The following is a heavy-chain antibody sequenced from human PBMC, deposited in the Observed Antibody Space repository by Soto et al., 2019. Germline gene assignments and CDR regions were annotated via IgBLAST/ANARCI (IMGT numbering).Heavy chain of an antibody. V-gene: IGHV5-51*01. CDR1: GYIFSSDW. CDR2: IYPGDSDT. J-gene: IGHJ5*02. D-gene: IGHD1-20*01. CDR3: ARQGGGGYNNFRVNNWFDP. Sequence: PGESLKISCNGSGYIFSSDWIAWVRQMPGKGLEWMGIIYPGDSDTRYSPSFQGQVTMSADKSISTAYLQWGSLKASDTAMYYCARQGGGGYNNFRVNNWFDPWGQGTLVT.